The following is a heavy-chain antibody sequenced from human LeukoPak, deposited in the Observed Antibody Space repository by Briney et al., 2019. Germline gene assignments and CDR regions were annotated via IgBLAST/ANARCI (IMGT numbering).Heavy chain of an antibody. CDR2: IRYDGSNK. CDR3: AKDRWAAAGKGACFDY. CDR1: GFTFSSYS. Sequence: PGGSLRLSCAASGFTFSSYSMHWVRQAPGKGLEWVAFIRYDGSNKYYADSVKGRFTISRDNSKNTLYLQMNSLRAEDTAVYYCAKDRWAAAGKGACFDYWGQGTLVTVSS. D-gene: IGHD6-13*01. J-gene: IGHJ4*02. V-gene: IGHV3-30*02.